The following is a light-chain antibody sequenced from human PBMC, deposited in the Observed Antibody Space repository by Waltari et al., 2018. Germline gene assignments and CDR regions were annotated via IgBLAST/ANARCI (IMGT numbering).Light chain of an antibody. J-gene: IGKJ1*01. V-gene: IGKV1-27*01. Sequence: DFQMTKSPSSLSASVGDRVTITCRASQGITNYLAWYQQRPGKVPKLLIYAASTLQSGVPSRFSGSGSGTDFTLTISSLQPEDVATYYCQKYNAAPWTFGQGTKVEI. CDR3: QKYNAAPWT. CDR2: AAS. CDR1: QGITNY.